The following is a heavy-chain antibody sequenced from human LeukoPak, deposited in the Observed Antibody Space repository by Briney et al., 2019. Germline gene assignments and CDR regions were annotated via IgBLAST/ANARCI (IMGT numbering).Heavy chain of an antibody. CDR3: AKSGFGESASYNWFDP. CDR2: ISGSSGST. CDR1: GFTFSNYA. D-gene: IGHD3-10*01. V-gene: IGHV3-23*01. J-gene: IGHJ5*02. Sequence: QSGGSLRLSCAASGFTFSNYAMSCARQAPGKGLEWDSGISGSSGSTYYADSVKGRFTISRGNSKNTLYLQMNSLRAEDTAVYYCAKSGFGESASYNWFDPWGQGTLVTVSS.